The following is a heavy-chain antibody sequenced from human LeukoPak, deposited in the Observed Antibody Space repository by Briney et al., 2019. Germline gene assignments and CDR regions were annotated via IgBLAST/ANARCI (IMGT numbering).Heavy chain of an antibody. J-gene: IGHJ4*02. CDR3: ARDYWTYYYDSSGYYYPGY. CDR1: AYTFTSYG. CDR2: INPNSGGT. D-gene: IGHD3-22*01. V-gene: IGHV1-2*02. Sequence: ASVKVSCKASAYTFTSYGISWVRQAPGQGLEWMGWINPNSGGTNYAQKFQGRVTMTRDTSISTAYMELSRLRSDDTAVYYCARDYWTYYYDSSGYYYPGYWGQGTLVTVSS.